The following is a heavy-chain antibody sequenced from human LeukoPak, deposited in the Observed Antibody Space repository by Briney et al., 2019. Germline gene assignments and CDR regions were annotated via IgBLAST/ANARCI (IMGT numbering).Heavy chain of an antibody. CDR3: AAGRPYSLLDY. J-gene: IGHJ4*02. CDR2: FDVIDSET. CDR1: GSSLSELS. V-gene: IGHV1-24*01. D-gene: IGHD5-18*01. Sequence: ASVKVSCKVSGSSLSELSLYWVRRAPGKGLEWMGGFDVIDSETFYAQKFQGRVTMTEDSSTDTAYMELRSLTSDDTALYYCAAGRPYSLLDYWGQGTLVTVSP.